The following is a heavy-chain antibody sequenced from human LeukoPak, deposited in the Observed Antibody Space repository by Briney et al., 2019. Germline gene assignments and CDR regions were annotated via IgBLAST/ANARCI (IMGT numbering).Heavy chain of an antibody. D-gene: IGHD3-10*01. CDR2: ISAYNGNT. CDR1: GYTFTSYG. Sequence: ASVKVSCKASGYTFTSYGISWVRQAPGQGLEWMGWISAYNGNTNYAQKLQGRVTMTTDTSTSTAYMELRSLRSDDTAVYYCARDWSIKALLWFGELPSEAFDYWGQGTLVTVSS. J-gene: IGHJ4*02. V-gene: IGHV1-18*01. CDR3: ARDWSIKALLWFGELPSEAFDY.